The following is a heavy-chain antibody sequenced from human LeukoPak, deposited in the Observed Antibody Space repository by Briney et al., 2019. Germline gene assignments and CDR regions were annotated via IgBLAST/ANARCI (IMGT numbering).Heavy chain of an antibody. CDR1: GFTFSNYD. J-gene: IGHJ5*02. CDR2: IWYDGSNK. Sequence: PGGSLRLSCAASGFTFSNYDMHWVRQAPGKGLEWVAVIWYDGSNKYYADSVKGRFTISRDNSKNTLYLQMNSLRAEDTAVYYCAGKIGYCSGGSCYENWFDPWGQGTLVTVSS. V-gene: IGHV3-33*01. CDR3: AGKIGYCSGGSCYENWFDP. D-gene: IGHD2-15*01.